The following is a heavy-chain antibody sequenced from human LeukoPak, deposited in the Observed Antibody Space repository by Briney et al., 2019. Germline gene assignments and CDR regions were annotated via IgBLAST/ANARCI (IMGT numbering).Heavy chain of an antibody. CDR3: ARGYCSSTSCSPPDYYYYMDV. J-gene: IGHJ6*03. CDR2: IIPIFGTA. V-gene: IGHV1-69*13. Sequence: SVKVSCKASGGTFSSYAISWVRQAPGQGLEWMGGIIPIFGTANYAQKFQGRVTITADESTSTAYMELSSLRSEDTAVYYCARGYCSSTSCSPPDYYYYMDVWGKGTTVTVSS. CDR1: GGTFSSYA. D-gene: IGHD2-2*01.